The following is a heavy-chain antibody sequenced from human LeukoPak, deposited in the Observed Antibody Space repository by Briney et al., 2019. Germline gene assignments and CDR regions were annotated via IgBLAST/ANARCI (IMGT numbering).Heavy chain of an antibody. Sequence: GGSLRLSCAASGFTFSNYGMHWVRQAPGKGLEWVAIISYDGSNKYYADSVQGRFTISRDNSKNTLCLQMNSLRAEDTAVYYCAKDGNWDYFDYWGQGTLVTVSP. CDR3: AKDGNWDYFDY. CDR1: GFTFSNYG. J-gene: IGHJ4*02. D-gene: IGHD4-23*01. CDR2: ISYDGSNK. V-gene: IGHV3-30*18.